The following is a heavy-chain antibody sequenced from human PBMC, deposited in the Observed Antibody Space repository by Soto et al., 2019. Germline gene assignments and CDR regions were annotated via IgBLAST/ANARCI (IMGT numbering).Heavy chain of an antibody. D-gene: IGHD3-16*01. CDR3: ATKDDHKDDQPYYYGMDI. V-gene: IGHV1-18*01. CDR1: GYTSSSYG. Sequence: QVQLLQSGGEVKTPGASLKVSCKAIGYTSSSYGINWVRQAPGQGLEWRGWISVFNGDTKYAQKFQGRVAITKDPGTSTAHMELRSLRSDDAAVYFCATKDDHKDDQPYYYGMDIWGQGTTVTVSS. CDR2: ISVFNGDT. J-gene: IGHJ6*02.